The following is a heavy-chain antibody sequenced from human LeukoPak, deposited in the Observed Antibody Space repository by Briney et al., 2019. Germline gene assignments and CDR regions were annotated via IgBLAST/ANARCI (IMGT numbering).Heavy chain of an antibody. CDR3: ARYEYSYVYGMDV. V-gene: IGHV3-48*03. CDR1: GFTFSSYD. D-gene: IGHD5-18*01. J-gene: IGHJ6*02. CDR2: ISSSGTTT. Sequence: GGSLRLSCAASGFTFSSYDMYWVRQAPGKGLEWVSYISSSGTTTHYGDSVKGRFTISRDNAKNSLYLQMNSLRAEDTAVYYCARYEYSYVYGMDVWGQGTTVTVSS.